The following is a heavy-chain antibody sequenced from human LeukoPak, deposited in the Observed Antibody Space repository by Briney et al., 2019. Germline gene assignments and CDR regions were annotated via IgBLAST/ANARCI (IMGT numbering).Heavy chain of an antibody. J-gene: IGHJ4*02. CDR2: ISGIGSI. D-gene: IGHD2-8*02. Sequence: SETLSLTCTVSGGSISSYYWSWIRQPPGKGLEWIAYISGIGSINYNPSLKSRVTISLDTPKNQFSLKLSSVTAADTAVYYCAGHHPRNTVDFWGQGTLVTVSS. CDR3: AGHHPRNTVDF. CDR1: GGSISSYY. V-gene: IGHV4-59*08.